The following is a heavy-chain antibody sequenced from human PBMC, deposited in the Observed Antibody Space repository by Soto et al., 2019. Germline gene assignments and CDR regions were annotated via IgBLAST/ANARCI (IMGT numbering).Heavy chain of an antibody. Sequence: SVKVSCKASGGTFSSYAISWVRQAPGQGPEWMGGIIPIFGTANYAQKFQGRVTITADESTSTAYMELSSLRSEDTAVYYCARDLKAAAGIWYFDYWGQGTLVTVSS. CDR3: ARDLKAAAGIWYFDY. CDR1: GGTFSSYA. D-gene: IGHD6-13*01. CDR2: IIPIFGTA. J-gene: IGHJ4*02. V-gene: IGHV1-69*13.